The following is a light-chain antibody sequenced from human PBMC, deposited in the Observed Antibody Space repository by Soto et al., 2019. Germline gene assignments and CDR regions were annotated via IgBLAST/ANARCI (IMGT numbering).Light chain of an antibody. CDR3: GADHGSGSNFGERV. Sequence: QPVLTQPPSASASLGASVTLTCTLSSGYSNYKVDWYQQRPGKGPRFVMRVGTGGIVGSKGDGIPDRFSVLGSGLNRYLTIKNIQEEDESDYHCGADHGSGSNFGERVFGGGTQLTVL. V-gene: IGLV9-49*01. CDR1: SGYSNYK. J-gene: IGLJ3*02. CDR2: VGTGGIVG.